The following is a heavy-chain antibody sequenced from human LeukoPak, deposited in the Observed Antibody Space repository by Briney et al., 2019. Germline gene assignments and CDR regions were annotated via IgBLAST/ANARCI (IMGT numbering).Heavy chain of an antibody. CDR2: INPIIVDT. Sequence: ASVTVSCKPSGNAFTGYYIHWVRQAPGQALEWMGWINPIIVDTQYAQHFQGRVTMTRDSSITTAYMELSSLRLDDTAIYYCVKDPLQLYYFDQWGQGTLVTVSS. CDR1: GNAFTGYY. CDR3: VKDPLQLYYFDQ. D-gene: IGHD1-1*01. J-gene: IGHJ4*02. V-gene: IGHV1-2*02.